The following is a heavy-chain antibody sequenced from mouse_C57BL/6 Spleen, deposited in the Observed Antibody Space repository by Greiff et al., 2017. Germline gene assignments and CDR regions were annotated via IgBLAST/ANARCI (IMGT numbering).Heavy chain of an antibody. D-gene: IGHD4-1*01. Sequence: VQLQQSGPELVKPGASVKISCKASGYAFSSSWMNWVKQRPGKGLEWIGRLYPGDGDTNYNGKFKGKATLTADKSSSTAYMQLSSLTSEDSAVYFCARGPLTGTPVFDYWGQGTTLTVSS. CDR3: ARGPLTGTPVFDY. V-gene: IGHV1-82*01. J-gene: IGHJ2*01. CDR2: LYPGDGDT. CDR1: GYAFSSSW.